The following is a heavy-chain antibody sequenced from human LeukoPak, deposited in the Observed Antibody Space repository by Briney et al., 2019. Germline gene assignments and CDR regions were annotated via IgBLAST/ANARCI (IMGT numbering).Heavy chain of an antibody. CDR1: GFTFSSYS. CDR2: ITASGGSA. D-gene: IGHD2-2*01. CDR3: AKSPDIVVLPAAIPFDY. V-gene: IGHV3-23*01. J-gene: IGHJ4*02. Sequence: PGGSLRLSCAASGFTFSSYSMNWVRQAPGKGLEWVSAITASGGSAYYADSIKGRFAMSRDNSKSTLYLQMNSLRAEDTAVYYCAKSPDIVVLPAAIPFDYWGQGTLVTVSS.